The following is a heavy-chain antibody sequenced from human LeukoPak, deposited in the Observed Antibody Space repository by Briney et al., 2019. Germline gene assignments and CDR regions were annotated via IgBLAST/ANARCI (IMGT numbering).Heavy chain of an antibody. CDR2: IIPIFGTA. V-gene: IGHV1-69*06. CDR1: GGTFSSYA. Sequence: ASVKVSCKASGGTFSSYAISWVRQAPGQGLEWMGGIIPIFGTANYAQKFQGRVTITADKSTSTAYMELSSLRSEDTAVYYCASESRGIAARPLSFDYWGQGTLVTVSS. D-gene: IGHD6-6*01. J-gene: IGHJ4*02. CDR3: ASESRGIAARPLSFDY.